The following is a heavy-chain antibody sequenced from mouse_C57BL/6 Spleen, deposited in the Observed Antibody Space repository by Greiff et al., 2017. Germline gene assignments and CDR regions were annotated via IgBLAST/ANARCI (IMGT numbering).Heavy chain of an antibody. CDR1: GYTFTSYG. V-gene: IGHV1-81*01. Sequence: VQLQQSGAELARPGASVKLSCKASGYTFTSYGISWVKQRTGQGLEWIGEIYPRSGNTYYNEKFKGKATLTADKSSSTAYMELRSLTSEDSAVYFCARNDYDEGAYWGQGTLVTVSA. J-gene: IGHJ3*01. CDR2: IYPRSGNT. CDR3: ARNDYDEGAY. D-gene: IGHD2-4*01.